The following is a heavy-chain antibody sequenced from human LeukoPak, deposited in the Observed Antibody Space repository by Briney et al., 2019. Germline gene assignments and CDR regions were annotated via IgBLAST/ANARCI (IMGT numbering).Heavy chain of an antibody. CDR1: GYTFTSYG. J-gene: IGHJ3*02. V-gene: IGHV1-18*01. CDR2: TSAYNGNT. CDR3: ARDYDILTGFTLDAFDI. Sequence: ASVKVSCKASGYTFTSYGISWVRQAPGQGLEWMGWTSAYNGNTNYAQKLQGRVTMTTDTSTSTAYMELRSLRSDDTAVYYCARDYDILTGFTLDAFDIWGQGTMVTVSS. D-gene: IGHD3-9*01.